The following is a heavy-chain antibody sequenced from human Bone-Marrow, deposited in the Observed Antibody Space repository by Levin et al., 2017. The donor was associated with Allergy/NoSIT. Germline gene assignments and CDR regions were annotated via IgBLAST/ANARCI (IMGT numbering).Heavy chain of an antibody. CDR3: TRATKYARDY. V-gene: IGHV3-7*01. D-gene: IGHD2-2*01. CDR1: GFTFSTSW. Sequence: ETLSLTCAASGFTFSTSWMSWVRQAPGKGLEWVATIKEDGTKESYVDSVKGRFTISRDNAKNSLYLQMNSLRADDTALYYCTRATKYARDYWGLGTRVTVSS. CDR2: IKEDGTKE. J-gene: IGHJ4*02.